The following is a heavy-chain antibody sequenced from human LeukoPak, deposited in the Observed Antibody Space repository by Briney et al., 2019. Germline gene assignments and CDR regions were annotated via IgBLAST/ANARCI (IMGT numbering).Heavy chain of an antibody. CDR2: INPSGGST. D-gene: IGHD3-10*01. J-gene: IGHJ4*02. CDR1: GYTFTSYY. V-gene: IGHV1-46*01. Sequence: ASVKVSCKASGYTFTSYYMHWVRQAPGQGLEWMGIINPSGGSTSYAQKFQGRVTMTRDTSISTAYMELSRLRSDDTAVYYCARTFITMVRGVIKDLGYWGQGTLVTVSS. CDR3: ARTFITMVRGVIKDLGY.